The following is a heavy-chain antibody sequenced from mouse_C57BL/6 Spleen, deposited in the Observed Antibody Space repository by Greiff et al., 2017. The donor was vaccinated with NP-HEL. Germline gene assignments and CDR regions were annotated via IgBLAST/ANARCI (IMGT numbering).Heavy chain of an antibody. D-gene: IGHD2-10*02. V-gene: IGHV5-17*01. CDR3: ARTGYGNPYYFAY. Sequence: EVQVVESGGGLVKPGGSLNLSCAASGFTFSDYGMHWVRQAPEKGLEWVAYISSGSSTIYYADTVKGRFIISRDNAKNTLFLQMTSLRSEDTAMYYCARTGYGNPYYFAYWGQGTTLTVSS. CDR1: GFTFSDYG. CDR2: ISSGSSTI. J-gene: IGHJ2*01.